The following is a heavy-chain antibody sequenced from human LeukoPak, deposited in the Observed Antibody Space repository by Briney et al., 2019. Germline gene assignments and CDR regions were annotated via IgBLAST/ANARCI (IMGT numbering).Heavy chain of an antibody. V-gene: IGHV1-69*13. CDR3: ARAAAGYSSSWDAFDI. Sequence: EASVKVSCKASGGTFSSYAISWVRQAPGQGLEWMGGIIPIFGTANYAQKFQGRVTITADESTSTAYMELSSLRSEDTAVYYCARAAAGYSSSWDAFDIWGQGTMVTVSS. D-gene: IGHD6-13*01. CDR2: IIPIFGTA. J-gene: IGHJ3*02. CDR1: GGTFSSYA.